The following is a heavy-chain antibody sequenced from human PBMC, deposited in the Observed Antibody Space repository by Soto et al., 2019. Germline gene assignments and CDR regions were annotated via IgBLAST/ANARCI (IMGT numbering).Heavy chain of an antibody. J-gene: IGHJ6*02. V-gene: IGHV4-39*01. CDR3: ARPHLWPDYYTLAMDV. Sequence: SEALALNVTVPNCSSRSRRYYWGWIPEPPGRGLEWLGSIYYMWDTYYNPSLKSRVTISVDTYKNQVSLKLNSLPAADTAVYFCARPHLWPDYYTLAMDVWGQGTMVTVS. D-gene: IGHD3-22*01. CDR2: IYYMWDT. CDR1: NCSSRSRRYY.